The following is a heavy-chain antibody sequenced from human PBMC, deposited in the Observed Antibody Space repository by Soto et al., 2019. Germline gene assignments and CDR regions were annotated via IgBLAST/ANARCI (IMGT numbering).Heavy chain of an antibody. V-gene: IGHV4-4*02. Sequence: QVQLQESGPGLVTPSGTLSLTCAVSGGSISSSNWWSWVRQPPGKGLEWIGEVYRSGCTNYNPSLKSRVTISVVKSKNQFSLSLSSVTAADTAVYYCARVAYGDYYFDYWGQGTLVTVSS. CDR1: GGSISSSNW. CDR3: ARVAYGDYYFDY. CDR2: VYRSGCT. J-gene: IGHJ4*02. D-gene: IGHD4-17*01.